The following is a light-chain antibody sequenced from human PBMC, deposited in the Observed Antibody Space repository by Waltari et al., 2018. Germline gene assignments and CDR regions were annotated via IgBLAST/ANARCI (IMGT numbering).Light chain of an antibody. CDR3: QQSSAWPGT. CDR2: DPS. J-gene: IGKJ2*02. V-gene: IGKV3-11*01. CDR1: QSVYNY. Sequence: EVVLIQSPATLSLSPGEKATLSCRASQSVYNYLVWYQQKPGPAPRLLIYDPSNMPTGIPARFSGSGSGTDFTLTISSLEPEDFAVYYCQQSSAWPGTFGQGTKLDIK.